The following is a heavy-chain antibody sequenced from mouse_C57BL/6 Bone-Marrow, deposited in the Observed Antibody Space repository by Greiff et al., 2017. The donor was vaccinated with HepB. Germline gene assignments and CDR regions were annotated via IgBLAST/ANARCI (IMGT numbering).Heavy chain of an antibody. CDR1: GYTFTDYY. Sequence: EVQLQQSGPELVKPGASVKISCKASGYTFTDYYMNWVKQSHGKSLEWIGDINPNNGGTSYNQKFKGKATLTVDKSSSTAYMELRSLTSEDSAVYYCARSGPRVGFAYWGQGTLVTVSA. CDR2: INPNNGGT. D-gene: IGHD3-1*01. CDR3: ARSGPRVGFAY. J-gene: IGHJ3*01. V-gene: IGHV1-26*01.